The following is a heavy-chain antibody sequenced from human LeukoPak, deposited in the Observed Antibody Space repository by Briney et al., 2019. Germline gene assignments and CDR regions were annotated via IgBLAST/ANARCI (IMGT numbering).Heavy chain of an antibody. V-gene: IGHV3-21*01. J-gene: IGHJ4*02. CDR3: AREYGSSWYEDY. Sequence: GGSLRLSCAASGFTFSSYSMTWVRQAPGKGLEWVSSFTSSSRSIYYADSVKGRFTISRDNAKKSLYLQMNSLRAEDTAVYYCAREYGSSWYEDYWGQGTLATVSS. CDR1: GFTFSSYS. D-gene: IGHD6-13*01. CDR2: FTSSSRSI.